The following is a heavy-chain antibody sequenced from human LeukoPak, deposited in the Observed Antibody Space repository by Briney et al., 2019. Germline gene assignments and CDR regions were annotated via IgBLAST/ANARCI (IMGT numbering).Heavy chain of an antibody. V-gene: IGHV3-23*01. Sequence: GGPLSLSCAAPGFTFSSYAMSWFRKAPGKGLEWASAISGSGGSTYHADSVKGRFTISRDNSKNTVNFQMNSLRGEDTAVYYCVKVGGSGYYPDIWGQGTMVTVSS. CDR1: GFTFSSYA. J-gene: IGHJ3*02. CDR2: ISGSGGST. D-gene: IGHD3-22*01. CDR3: VKVGGSGYYPDI.